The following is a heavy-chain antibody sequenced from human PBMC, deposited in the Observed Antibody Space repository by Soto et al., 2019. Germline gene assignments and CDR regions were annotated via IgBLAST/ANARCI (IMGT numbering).Heavy chain of an antibody. CDR1: GGSIGTFY. Sequence: TLSLTCTVSGGSIGTFYWSWIRQPPGKGLDWIGYIYYNGSTNYNPSLKSRVTMSVDTSKNQFSLKLSSVTAADTAMYYCARTSRGYSNWFDPWGQGTLVTVSS. CDR3: ARTSRGYSNWFDP. CDR2: IYYNGST. J-gene: IGHJ5*02. D-gene: IGHD3-22*01. V-gene: IGHV4-59*01.